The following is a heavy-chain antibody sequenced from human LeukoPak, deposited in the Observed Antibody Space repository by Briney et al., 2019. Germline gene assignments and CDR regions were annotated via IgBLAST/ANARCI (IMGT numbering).Heavy chain of an antibody. CDR1: GYTFTSYG. D-gene: IGHD2-15*01. Sequence: ASVKVSCEASGYTFTSYGISWVRQAPGQGLEWMGWISAYNGNTNYAQKLQGRVTMTTDTSTSTAYMELRSLRSDDTAVYYCARGLMYPVVVAATPLYNGMDVWGQGTTVTVSS. V-gene: IGHV1-18*01. CDR3: ARGLMYPVVVAATPLYNGMDV. J-gene: IGHJ6*02. CDR2: ISAYNGNT.